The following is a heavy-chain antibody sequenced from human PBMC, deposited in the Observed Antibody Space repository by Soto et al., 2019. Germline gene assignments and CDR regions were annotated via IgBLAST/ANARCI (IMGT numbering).Heavy chain of an antibody. D-gene: IGHD3-22*01. J-gene: IGHJ3*01. V-gene: IGHV1-46*03. Sequence: VQLVQSGAEVKKPGASVKISCKASGYTFTTNFIHWIRQAPGQGLEWVVTISPGGGTTVYAQKSQGRVTMTRDTSTSTVYMELRNLRSEDTAVFYCARAHYDSDAFDFWGQGTMVIVSS. CDR2: ISPGGGTT. CDR1: GYTFTTNF. CDR3: ARAHYDSDAFDF.